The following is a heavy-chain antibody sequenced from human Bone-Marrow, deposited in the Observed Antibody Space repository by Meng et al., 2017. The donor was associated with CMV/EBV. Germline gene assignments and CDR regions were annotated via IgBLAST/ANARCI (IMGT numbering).Heavy chain of an antibody. CDR1: GGSFSGYY. J-gene: IGHJ3*02. CDR3: AKSLPPIQLRPRGAFDI. Sequence: ETLSLTCAVYGGSFSGYYWSWIRQPPGKGLEWVSVNFSGGSTYYADSVKGRFTVSRDNSKNTLYLQMNSLRAEDTAVYYCAKSLPPIQLRPRGAFDIWGQGTMVTVSS. D-gene: IGHD2-2*02. CDR2: NFSGGST. V-gene: IGHV3-66*02.